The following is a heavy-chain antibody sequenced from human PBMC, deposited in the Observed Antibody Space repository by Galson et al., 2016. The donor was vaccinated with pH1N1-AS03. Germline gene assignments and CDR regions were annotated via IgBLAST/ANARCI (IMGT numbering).Heavy chain of an antibody. D-gene: IGHD3-10*01. J-gene: IGHJ6*02. Sequence: KGSGDTFSSYVISWVRQAPGQGLEWLGGIIPVSGTTNYGQKFQGRFTITADKSTTTAFMELTSLRYGDTAVYYCAIGKRFGELAFYYYSGMDVRGQGTTVTDSS. CDR3: AIGKRFGELAFYYYSGMDV. V-gene: IGHV1-69*06. CDR1: GDTFSSYV. CDR2: IIPVSGTT.